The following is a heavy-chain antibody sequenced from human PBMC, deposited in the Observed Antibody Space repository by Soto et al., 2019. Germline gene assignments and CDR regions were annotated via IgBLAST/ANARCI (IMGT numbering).Heavy chain of an antibody. D-gene: IGHD6-13*01. Sequence: QVQLVESGGGVIQPGRSLRLSCAASGFTFSTYTMHWVRQAPGKGLEWVAVISYDGSNKYYADSVKGRFTISRDNSKDTLSLHMRSLITEDTAIYYCARDLVMTLDYWGQGTLVTVSS. V-gene: IGHV3-30-3*01. J-gene: IGHJ4*02. CDR1: GFTFSTYT. CDR3: ARDLVMTLDY. CDR2: ISYDGSNK.